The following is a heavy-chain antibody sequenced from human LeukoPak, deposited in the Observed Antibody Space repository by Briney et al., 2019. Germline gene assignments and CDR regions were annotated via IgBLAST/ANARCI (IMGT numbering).Heavy chain of an antibody. Sequence: GGSVKVSCKASGYTFTSYDINWVRQATGQGLEWMGWMNPNSGNTGYAQKFQGRVTMTRNTSISTAYMELSSLRSEDTAVYYCARRGAGYYDFWSGYPSHFDYWGQGTLVTVSS. CDR3: ARRGAGYYDFWSGYPSHFDY. D-gene: IGHD3-3*01. V-gene: IGHV1-8*01. J-gene: IGHJ4*02. CDR1: GYTFTSYD. CDR2: MNPNSGNT.